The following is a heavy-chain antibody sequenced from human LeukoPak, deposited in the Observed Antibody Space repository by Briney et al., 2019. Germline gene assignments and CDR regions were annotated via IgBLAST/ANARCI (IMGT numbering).Heavy chain of an antibody. CDR2: ISSSSSTM. CDR3: ARVVWPQADV. CDR1: GFTFSSYS. J-gene: IGHJ6*02. V-gene: IGHV3-48*02. D-gene: IGHD3-16*01. Sequence: PGGSLRLSCAASGFTFSSYSMNWVRQAPGEGLEWVSYISSSSSTMYFAVSVKGRFTISRDNAKNSLYLQMNSLRDEDTAVYYSARVVWPQADVWGQGTTVTVSS.